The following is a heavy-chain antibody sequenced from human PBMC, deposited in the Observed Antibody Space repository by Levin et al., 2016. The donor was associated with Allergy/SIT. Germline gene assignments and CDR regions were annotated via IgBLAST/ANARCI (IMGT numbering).Heavy chain of an antibody. CDR3: ATARPALSQVQLVGGFDY. D-gene: IGHD6-13*01. CDR1: GGTFSSYA. V-gene: IGHV1-69*13. J-gene: IGHJ4*02. CDR2: IIPIFGTA. Sequence: SVKVSCKASGGTFSSYAISWVRQAPGQGLEWMGGIIPIFGTANYAQKFQGRVTITADESTSTAYMELSSLRSEDTAVYYCATARPALSQVQLVGGFDYWGQGTLVTVSS.